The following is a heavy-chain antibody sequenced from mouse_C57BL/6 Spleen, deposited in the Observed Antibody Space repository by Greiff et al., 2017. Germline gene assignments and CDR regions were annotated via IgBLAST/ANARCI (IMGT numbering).Heavy chain of an antibody. CDR1: GFTFSSYG. CDR3: ARQGGRSFDY. V-gene: IGHV5-6*01. J-gene: IGHJ2*01. Sequence: EVQGVESGGDLVKPGGSLKLSCAASGFTFSSYGMSWVRQTPDKRLEWVATISSGGSYTYYPDSVKGRFTISRDNAKNTLYLQMSSLKSEDTAMYYCARQGGRSFDYWGQGTTLTVSS. CDR2: ISSGGSYT.